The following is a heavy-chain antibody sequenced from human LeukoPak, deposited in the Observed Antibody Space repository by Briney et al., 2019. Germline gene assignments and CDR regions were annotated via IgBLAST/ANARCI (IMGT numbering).Heavy chain of an antibody. V-gene: IGHV1-2*02. Sequence: ASVKVSCKASGYTFTGYYMHWVRQAPGQGLEWMGWINPNSGGTNYAQKSQGRVTMTRDTSISTAYMELSRLRSDDTAVYYCARDRGAGYCSGGSCYLIGWFDPWGQGTLVTVSS. D-gene: IGHD2-15*01. CDR3: ARDRGAGYCSGGSCYLIGWFDP. CDR1: GYTFTGYY. CDR2: INPNSGGT. J-gene: IGHJ5*02.